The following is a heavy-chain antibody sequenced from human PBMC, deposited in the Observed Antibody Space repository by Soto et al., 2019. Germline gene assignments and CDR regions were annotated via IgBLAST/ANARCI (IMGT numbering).Heavy chain of an antibody. CDR3: ARDRTAASADY. V-gene: IGHV3-66*01. Sequence: GGSLRLSCAASGFTVSSNFMSWVRQAPGKGLEWVSVIYSGGSTYYADSVKGRFTISRDNAKNTLYLQMNSLRTEDTAVYYCARDRTAASADYWGQGALVTVSS. CDR1: GFTVSSNF. CDR2: IYSGGST. J-gene: IGHJ4*02. D-gene: IGHD2-2*01.